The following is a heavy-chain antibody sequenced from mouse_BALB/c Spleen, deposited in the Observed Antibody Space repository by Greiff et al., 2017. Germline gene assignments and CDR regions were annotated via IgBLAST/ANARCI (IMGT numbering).Heavy chain of an antibody. CDR2: ISSGGSYT. CDR3: ARDPEGAMDY. Sequence: EVKLVESGGGLVKPGGSLKLSCAASGFTFSSYAMSWVRQSPEKRLEWVAEISSGGSYTYYPDTVTGRFTISRDNAKNTLYLEMSSLRSEDTAMYYCARDPEGAMDYWGQGTSVTVSS. CDR1: GFTFSSYA. V-gene: IGHV5-9-4*01. J-gene: IGHJ4*01.